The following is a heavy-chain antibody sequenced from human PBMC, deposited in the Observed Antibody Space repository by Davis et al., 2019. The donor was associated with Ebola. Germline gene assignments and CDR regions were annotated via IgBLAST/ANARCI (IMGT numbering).Heavy chain of an antibody. CDR2: IDSSASTT. V-gene: IGHV3-48*03. CDR3: AREAPFCGGDCLDY. Sequence: GESLKISCAASEFTFSSYEMNWVRQAPGKGLEWVSYIDSSASTTYYADSVKGRFTISRGNAKNSLFLQMNSLTAEDTALYYCAREAPFCGGDCLDYWGQGTLVTVSS. CDR1: EFTFSSYE. J-gene: IGHJ4*02. D-gene: IGHD2-21*01.